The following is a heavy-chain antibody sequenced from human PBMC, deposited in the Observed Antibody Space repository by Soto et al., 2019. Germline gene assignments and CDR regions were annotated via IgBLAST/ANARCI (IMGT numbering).Heavy chain of an antibody. Sequence: ASVKVSCKASGYTFTSYGISWVRQAPGQGFEWMGWISAYNGNTNYAQKLQGRVTMTTDTSTSTAYMELRSLRSDDTAVYYCARAPPMQWLVMSRGMDVWGQGTTVTVSS. CDR1: GYTFTSYG. J-gene: IGHJ6*02. CDR2: ISAYNGNT. V-gene: IGHV1-18*01. CDR3: ARAPPMQWLVMSRGMDV. D-gene: IGHD6-19*01.